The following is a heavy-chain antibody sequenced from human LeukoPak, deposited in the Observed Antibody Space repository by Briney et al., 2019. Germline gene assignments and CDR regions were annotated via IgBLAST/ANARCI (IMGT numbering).Heavy chain of an antibody. CDR2: ISASGGST. Sequence: GGSLRLSCAASGFTFSSYAMSWVRQAPGKGLEWVSDISASGGSTYYADSVKGRFTVSRDNSKNTLYLQMSSLRADDTAVYYCAKGPRQQLVTRFDNWGQGTLVTVSS. CDR3: AKGPRQQLVTRFDN. J-gene: IGHJ4*02. V-gene: IGHV3-23*01. CDR1: GFTFSSYA. D-gene: IGHD6-13*01.